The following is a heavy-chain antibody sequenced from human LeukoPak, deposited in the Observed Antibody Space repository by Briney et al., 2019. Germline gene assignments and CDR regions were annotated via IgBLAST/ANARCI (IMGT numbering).Heavy chain of an antibody. CDR2: IYPGDSDT. V-gene: IGHV5-51*01. J-gene: IGHJ4*02. Sequence: KYGESLKISCKGSGYSFSSYWIGWVRQMPGKGLEWTGIIYPGDSDTRYSPSFQGQVTISADKSISTAYLQWSSLKASDTAMYYCARSLRLGDPGYIDYWGQGTLVTVSS. CDR1: GYSFSSYW. D-gene: IGHD3-16*01. CDR3: ARSLRLGDPGYIDY.